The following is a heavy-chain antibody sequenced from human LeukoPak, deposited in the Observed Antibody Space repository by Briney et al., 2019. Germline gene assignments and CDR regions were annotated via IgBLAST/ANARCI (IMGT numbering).Heavy chain of an antibody. J-gene: IGHJ4*02. CDR3: ARWNDSSGYSFDY. V-gene: IGHV4-34*01. CDR2: INHSGST. Sequence: PSETLSLTCAVYGGSFSGYYWSWIRQPPGKGLEWIGEINHSGSTNYNPSLKSRVTISVDTSKNQFSLKLSSVTAADTAVYYCARWNDSSGYSFDYWGQGTPVTVSS. CDR1: GGSFSGYY. D-gene: IGHD3-22*01.